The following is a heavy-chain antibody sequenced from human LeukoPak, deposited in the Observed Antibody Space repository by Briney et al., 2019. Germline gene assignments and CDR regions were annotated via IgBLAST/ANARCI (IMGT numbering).Heavy chain of an antibody. Sequence: GGSLRLSCATSEFTFNTYSMNWFRQAPGKGLEWVSSISDDSSSIYYADSVKGRFTISRDNAKNSLYPQMNSLGVEDTAVYYCARDSGSCDFDYWGQGTLVTVSS. D-gene: IGHD1-26*01. CDR2: ISDDSSSI. CDR3: ARDSGSCDFDY. V-gene: IGHV3-21*01. J-gene: IGHJ4*02. CDR1: EFTFNTYS.